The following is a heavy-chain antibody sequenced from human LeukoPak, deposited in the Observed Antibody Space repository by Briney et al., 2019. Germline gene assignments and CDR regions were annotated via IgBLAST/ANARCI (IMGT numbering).Heavy chain of an antibody. CDR3: ARVDLAYYYDSSGYDY. D-gene: IGHD3-22*01. V-gene: IGHV3-64*01. CDR1: GFTFSSYA. CDR2: ISSNGGST. Sequence: GGSLRPSCAASGFTFSSYAMHWVRQAPGKGLEYVSAISSNGGSTYYANSVKGRFTISRDNSKNTLYLQMGSLRAEDMAVYYCARVDLAYYYDSSGYDYWGQGTLVTVSS. J-gene: IGHJ4*02.